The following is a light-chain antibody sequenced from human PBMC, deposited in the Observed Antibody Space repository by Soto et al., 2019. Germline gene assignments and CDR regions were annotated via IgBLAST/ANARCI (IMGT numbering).Light chain of an antibody. CDR2: GAS. J-gene: IGKJ4*01. CDR3: QHYNNRPLT. CDR1: QSVSSN. Sequence: EILMTQSPGTLSVAPGERATLSCRASQSVSSNLAWYQQKPGQAPRLLIFGASTRATGIPARFSGSGSGTEFTLTISSLQSEEFAIYYCQHYNNRPLTFGGGTKVDIK. V-gene: IGKV3-15*01.